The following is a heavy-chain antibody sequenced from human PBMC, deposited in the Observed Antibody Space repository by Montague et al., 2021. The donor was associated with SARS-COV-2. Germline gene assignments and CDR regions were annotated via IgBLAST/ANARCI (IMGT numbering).Heavy chain of an antibody. CDR1: GFTFSSYG. D-gene: IGHD5-12*01. CDR2: IWYDGSNK. V-gene: IGHV3-33*01. Sequence: SLRLSCAASGFTFSSYGMHWVRQAPGKGLEWVAVIWYDGSNKYYADSVKGRFTISRDNSKNTLYLQMNSLRAEDTAVYYCARGGVVGVATGIDYWGQGTLVTVSS. CDR3: ARGGVVGVATGIDY. J-gene: IGHJ4*02.